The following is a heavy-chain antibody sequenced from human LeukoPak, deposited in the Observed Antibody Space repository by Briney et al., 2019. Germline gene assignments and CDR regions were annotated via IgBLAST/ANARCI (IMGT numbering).Heavy chain of an antibody. CDR2: ISVSSSRTT. V-gene: IGHV3-48*04. J-gene: IGHJ4*02. Sequence: PGGSLRLSCAASGFIFSSYSLNWVRQAPGKGLEWVSYISVSSSRTTYYADSVKGRFTISRDNAKNSLYLQMNSLRAEDSAVYYCAKLGSSSWYGLDYWGQGTLVTVSS. CDR3: AKLGSSSWYGLDY. D-gene: IGHD6-13*01. CDR1: GFIFSSYS.